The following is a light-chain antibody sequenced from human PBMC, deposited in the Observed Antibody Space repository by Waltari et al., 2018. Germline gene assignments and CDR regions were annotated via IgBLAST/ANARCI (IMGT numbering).Light chain of an antibody. J-gene: IGLJ1*01. Sequence: QSALTQPASVSGSPGQSITISCSGTDSDVGAYDFVSWYPQHPGKPHHLIIYEVSNRASGVTNGVSASKAGNTAALTISRLQADDEADYYCSSYTTSSAPGVFGTGTRVTVL. CDR2: EVS. V-gene: IGLV2-14*01. CDR1: DSDVGAYDF. CDR3: SSYTTSSAPGV.